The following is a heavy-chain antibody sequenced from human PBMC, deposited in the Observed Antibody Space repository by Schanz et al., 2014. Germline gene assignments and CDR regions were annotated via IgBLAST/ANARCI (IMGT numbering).Heavy chain of an antibody. CDR3: AKLGQDTNGSFDI. V-gene: IGHV3-30*18. Sequence: QVHLVESGGGVVQPGRSLRLSCAASGFTFSRYGMHWVRQAPGKGLEWVAVISDDGSGKYSADSVKGRFTISRDNSKNTVYLQMNSLRSEDTALYYCAKLGQDTNGSFDIWGQGTRVTVSS. J-gene: IGHJ3*02. D-gene: IGHD2-8*01. CDR2: ISDDGSGK. CDR1: GFTFSRYG.